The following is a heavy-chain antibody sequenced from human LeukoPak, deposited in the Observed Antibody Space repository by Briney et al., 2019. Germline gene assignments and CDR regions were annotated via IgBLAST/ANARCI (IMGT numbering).Heavy chain of an antibody. D-gene: IGHD2-2*02. V-gene: IGHV4-34*01. Sequence: SSETLSLTCAVYGGSFSGYYWSWIRQPPGKGLEWIGEINHSGSTNYNPSLKSRVTISVDTSKDQFSLKLSSVTAADTAVYYCAREVVVVPAAILRWDYYYYYYMDVWGKGTTVTVSS. CDR3: AREVVVVPAAILRWDYYYYYYMDV. CDR1: GGSFSGYY. CDR2: INHSGST. J-gene: IGHJ6*03.